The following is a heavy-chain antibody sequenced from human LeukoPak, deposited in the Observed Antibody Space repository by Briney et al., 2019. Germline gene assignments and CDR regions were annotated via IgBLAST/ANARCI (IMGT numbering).Heavy chain of an antibody. CDR1: GFTFDNYA. CDR3: AKDISGTGWATSFDS. Sequence: GGSLRLSCAASGFTFDNYALHWVRQAPGKGLEWVSGMSWNSVVVGYADSVKGRFTISRDSAKNSLYLLMNSLRTEDTAFYYCAKDISGTGWATSFDSWGQGTLVTVSS. D-gene: IGHD6-19*01. CDR2: MSWNSVVV. J-gene: IGHJ4*02. V-gene: IGHV3-9*01.